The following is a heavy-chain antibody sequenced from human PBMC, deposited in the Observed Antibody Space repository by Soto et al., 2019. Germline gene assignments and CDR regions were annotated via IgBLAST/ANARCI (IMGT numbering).Heavy chain of an antibody. V-gene: IGHV1-69*06. D-gene: IGHD6-13*01. CDR3: ARGAFRYSSRWYPGYYYYGMDV. CDR1: GGTFSSYA. CDR2: IIPIFGTA. Sequence: QVQLVQSGAEVKKPGSSVKVSCKASGGTFSSYAISWVRQAPGQGLEWMGGIIPIFGTANYAQKFQGRVTITADKSTSTAYMELSSRRSEDTAVYYCARGAFRYSSRWYPGYYYYGMDVWGQGTTVTVSS. J-gene: IGHJ6*02.